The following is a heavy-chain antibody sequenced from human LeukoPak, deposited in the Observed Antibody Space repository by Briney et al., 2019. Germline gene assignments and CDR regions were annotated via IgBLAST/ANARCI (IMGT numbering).Heavy chain of an antibody. CDR1: GFTFSSYW. V-gene: IGHV3-7*01. D-gene: IGHD2-15*01. J-gene: IGHJ3*02. CDR3: ARDLVYCSGGSCYVVGNAFDI. CDR2: IKQDGSEK. Sequence: GGSLRLSCAASGFTFSSYWMSWVRQAPGQGLEWVANIKQDGSEKYYVDSVQGRFTISRDSAKNSLYLQMNSLRAEDTAVYYCARDLVYCSGGSCYVVGNAFDIWGQGTMVTVSS.